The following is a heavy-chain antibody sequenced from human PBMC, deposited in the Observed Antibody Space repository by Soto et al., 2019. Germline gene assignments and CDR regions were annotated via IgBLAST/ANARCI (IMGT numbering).Heavy chain of an antibody. Sequence: GGSLRLSCAASGFTFSSYGMHWVRQAPGKGLEWVAVIWYDGSNKYYADSVEGRFTTSRDNSKNTLYLQMNSLRAEDTAVYYCARFGYTTEAHWGQGTLVTVSS. CDR1: GFTFSSYG. CDR2: IWYDGSNK. CDR3: ARFGYTTEAH. V-gene: IGHV3-33*01. J-gene: IGHJ4*02. D-gene: IGHD5-12*01.